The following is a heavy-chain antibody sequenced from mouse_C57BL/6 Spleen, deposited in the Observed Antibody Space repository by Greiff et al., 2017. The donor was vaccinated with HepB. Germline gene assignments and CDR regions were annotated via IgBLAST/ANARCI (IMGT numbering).Heavy chain of an antibody. Sequence: VQLQQSGAELVKPGASVKLSCKASGYTFTSYWMHWVKQRPGRGLEWIGRIDPNSGCTKYNEKFKGKATLTVDKPSSTAYMQLSSLTSEDSEVYYSSRESAVQDLVDDWGQGTTLTVSS. J-gene: IGHJ2*01. V-gene: IGHV1-72*01. CDR3: SRESAVQDLVDD. CDR2: IDPNSGCT. D-gene: IGHD6-1*01. CDR1: GYTFTSYW.